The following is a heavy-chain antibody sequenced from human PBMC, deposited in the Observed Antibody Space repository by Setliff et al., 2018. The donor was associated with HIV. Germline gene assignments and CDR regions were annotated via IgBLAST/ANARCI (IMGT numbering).Heavy chain of an antibody. CDR3: IPMWAFDS. Sequence: LRLSCAASGFTFNNAWMTWVRQAPGKGLEWVGRIKNKGDGGTTDYAAPVKGRFTISRDDSKDTLYLQMNSLKTEDTAVYYCIPMWAFDSWGQGTMVTVS. D-gene: IGHD2-21*01. CDR2: IKNKGDGGTT. J-gene: IGHJ3*02. V-gene: IGHV3-15*01. CDR1: GFTFNNAW.